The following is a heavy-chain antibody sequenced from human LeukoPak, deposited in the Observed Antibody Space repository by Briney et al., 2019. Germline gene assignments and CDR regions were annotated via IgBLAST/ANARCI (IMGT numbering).Heavy chain of an antibody. J-gene: IGHJ4*02. CDR3: ARDRGFSYYYDSSGYHSPFAY. Sequence: SETLSLTCTVSGGSISSGGYYWSWIRQHPGKGLEWIGYIYYSGSTYYNPSLKSRVTISADTSKNQFSLKLSSVTAADTAVNYCARDRGFSYYYDSSGYHSPFAYWGQGTLVTVSS. CDR2: IYYSGST. V-gene: IGHV4-31*03. CDR1: GGSISSGGYY. D-gene: IGHD3-22*01.